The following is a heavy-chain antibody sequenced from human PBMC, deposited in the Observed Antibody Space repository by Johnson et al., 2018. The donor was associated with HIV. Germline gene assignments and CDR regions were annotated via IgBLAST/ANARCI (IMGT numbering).Heavy chain of an antibody. CDR1: GFTFSNHH. CDR2: INQIGNDK. CDR3: AKWGLGGAPKGAFDI. V-gene: IGHV3-7*01. D-gene: IGHD3-16*01. J-gene: IGHJ3*02. Sequence: VQLVESGGGLVQPGGSLRLSCAVSGFTFSNHHMTWVRQAPGKGLEWVANINQIGNDKYYVDSVKGRFTISRDNAQNLLYLQMNSLRAEDTAVYYCAKWGLGGAPKGAFDIWGQGTMVTVSS.